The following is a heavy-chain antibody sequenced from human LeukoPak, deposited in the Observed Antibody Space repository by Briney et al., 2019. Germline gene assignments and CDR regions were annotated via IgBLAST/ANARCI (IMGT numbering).Heavy chain of an antibody. J-gene: IGHJ4*02. V-gene: IGHV3-53*01. Sequence: GGSLRLSCAASGFTVSNNYMSWVRQAPGKGLEWVSVIYSGGNTYYADSVRGRFTISRDNSKNTLYLQMNSLRAEDTAMYYCARDWDSGSGYFDYWGQGTLVTVSS. CDR3: ARDWDSGSGYFDY. CDR1: GFTVSNNY. D-gene: IGHD3-10*01. CDR2: IYSGGNT.